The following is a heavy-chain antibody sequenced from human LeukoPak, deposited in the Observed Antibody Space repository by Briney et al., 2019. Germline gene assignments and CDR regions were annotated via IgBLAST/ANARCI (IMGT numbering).Heavy chain of an antibody. J-gene: IGHJ3*02. D-gene: IGHD2-2*01. Sequence: GGSLRLSCAASGFTFSSYAWSWVRQAPGKGLEWVAAISGSGGSTYYADSVKGRFTISRDNSKNTLYLQMNSLRAEDTAVYYCAKKDIVVVPAAISNDAFDIWGQGTMVTVSS. CDR3: AKKDIVVVPAAISNDAFDI. CDR2: ISGSGGST. CDR1: GFTFSSYA. V-gene: IGHV3-23*01.